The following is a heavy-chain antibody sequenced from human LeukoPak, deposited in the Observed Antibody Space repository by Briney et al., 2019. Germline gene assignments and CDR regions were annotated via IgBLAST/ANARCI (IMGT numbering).Heavy chain of an antibody. V-gene: IGHV3-48*01. CDR2: ISSSSSTI. Sequence: GGSLRLSCAASGFTFSSYSMNWVRQAPGKGLERVSYISSSSSTIYYADSVKGRFTISRDNSKNTLYLQMNSLRAEDTAVYYCANTQIGPDYWGQGTLVTVSS. D-gene: IGHD2-2*02. CDR3: ANTQIGPDY. J-gene: IGHJ4*02. CDR1: GFTFSSYS.